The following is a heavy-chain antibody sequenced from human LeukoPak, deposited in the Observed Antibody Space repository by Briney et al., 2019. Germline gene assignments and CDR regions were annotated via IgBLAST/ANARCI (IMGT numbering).Heavy chain of an antibody. Sequence: PSETLSLTCTVSGGSISSYYWSWIRQPAGKGLEWIGRIYTSGSTNDNPSLKSRVTMSVDTSKNQFSLKLSSVTAADTAVYYCARDLADYYGSGSYYDHYYYYYMDVWGKGTTVTVSS. CDR1: GGSISSYY. CDR3: ARDLADYYGSGSYYDHYYYYYMDV. CDR2: IYTSGST. V-gene: IGHV4-4*07. J-gene: IGHJ6*03. D-gene: IGHD3-10*01.